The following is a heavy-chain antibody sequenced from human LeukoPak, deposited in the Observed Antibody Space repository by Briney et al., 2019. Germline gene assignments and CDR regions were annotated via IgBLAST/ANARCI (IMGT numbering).Heavy chain of an antibody. Sequence: SVKVSCKASGGTFSSYAISWVRQAPGQGLEWMGRIIPILGIANYAQKFQGRVTITADKSTSTAYMELSSLRSEDTAVYYCARGGIFNPYELWGQGTLVTVSS. V-gene: IGHV1-69*04. J-gene: IGHJ4*02. D-gene: IGHD3-22*01. CDR1: GGTFSSYA. CDR2: IIPILGIA. CDR3: ARGGIFNPYEL.